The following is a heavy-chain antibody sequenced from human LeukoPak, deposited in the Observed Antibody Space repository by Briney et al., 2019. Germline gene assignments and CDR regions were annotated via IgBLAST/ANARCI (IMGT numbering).Heavy chain of an antibody. CDR1: GFTFSSYG. CDR2: IRYDGSNK. Sequence: GGSLRLSCAASGFTFSSYGMHWVRQAPGKGLEWVAFIRYDGSNKYYADSVKGRFTISRDNSKNTLYLQMNSLRAEDTAVYYCAKDDMTTVTVDYWGQGTLVTVSS. CDR3: AKDDMTTVTVDY. V-gene: IGHV3-30*02. J-gene: IGHJ4*02. D-gene: IGHD4-11*01.